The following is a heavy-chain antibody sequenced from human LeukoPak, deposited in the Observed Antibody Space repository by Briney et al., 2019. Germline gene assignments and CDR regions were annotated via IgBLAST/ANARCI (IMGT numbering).Heavy chain of an antibody. V-gene: IGHV4-34*01. CDR3: ARGSRGYSYGSRLYYYYMDV. D-gene: IGHD5-18*01. CDR2: INHSGST. CDR1: GGSFSGYY. J-gene: IGHJ6*03. Sequence: SETLSLTCAVYGGSFSGYYWSCIRQPPGKGLEWIGEINHSGSTNYNPSLKSRVTISVDTSKNQFSLKLSSVTAADTAVYYCARGSRGYSYGSRLYYYYMDVWGKGTTVTVSS.